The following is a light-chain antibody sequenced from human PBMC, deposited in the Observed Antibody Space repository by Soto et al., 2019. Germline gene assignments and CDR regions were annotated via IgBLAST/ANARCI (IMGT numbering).Light chain of an antibody. Sequence: EIELTQSPGTLSLSPGERATFSCRASQSVSSSYLAWYQQKPGQAPRLLIYDASSRATGIPDRFSGSGSGTDFTLTISRLQPEDFAVYYCQQYASSPLTFGGGTKVELK. J-gene: IGKJ4*01. CDR2: DAS. CDR1: QSVSSSY. CDR3: QQYASSPLT. V-gene: IGKV3-20*01.